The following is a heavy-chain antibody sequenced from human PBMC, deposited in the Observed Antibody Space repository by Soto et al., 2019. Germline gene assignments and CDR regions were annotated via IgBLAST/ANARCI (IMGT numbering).Heavy chain of an antibody. Sequence: ETLSLTCTFSGGSISPYYWSWIRQSPGKGLKWIGYIYYTGTTRYNPSLKSRVTILVDTSKNQFSLKLSSLSAADTAVYYCARLGGYYQALDTWGQGALVTVS. J-gene: IGHJ5*02. CDR1: GGSISPYY. CDR3: ARLGGYYQALDT. D-gene: IGHD3-22*01. V-gene: IGHV4-59*08. CDR2: IYYTGTT.